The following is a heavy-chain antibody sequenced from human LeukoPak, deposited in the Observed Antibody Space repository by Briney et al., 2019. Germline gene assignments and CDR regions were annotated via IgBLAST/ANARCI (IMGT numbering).Heavy chain of an antibody. V-gene: IGHV4-38-2*02. Sequence: PPETLSLTCNVSGYSIRSGYYWGWIRQPPGKGLEWIGSIYHSGSTYYNPSLESRVTISVDTSKNQFSLKLSSVTAADTAVYYCARTAYYYDSSGRDYFDYWGQGTLVTVSS. CDR2: IYHSGST. CDR1: GYSIRSGYY. D-gene: IGHD3-22*01. J-gene: IGHJ4*02. CDR3: ARTAYYYDSSGRDYFDY.